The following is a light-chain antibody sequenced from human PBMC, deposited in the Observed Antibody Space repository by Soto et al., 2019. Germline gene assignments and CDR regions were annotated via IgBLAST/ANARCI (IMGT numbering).Light chain of an antibody. V-gene: IGLV2-11*01. CDR2: DVS. CDR1: RSDVGGYNY. Sequence: QSALTQPRSVSGSHGQSVTISCTGTRSDVGGYNYVSWYQQHPGKAPKLMIYDVSKRPSGVPDRFSGSKSGNTASLTISGLQAEDEADYYCCSYAGSYTFVFGGGTKLTVL. J-gene: IGLJ2*01. CDR3: CSYAGSYTFV.